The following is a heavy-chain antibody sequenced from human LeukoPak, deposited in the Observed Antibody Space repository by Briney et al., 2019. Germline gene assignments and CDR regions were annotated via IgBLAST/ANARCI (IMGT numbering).Heavy chain of an antibody. CDR1: GGSFSDYS. CDR2: INHSGGT. CDR3: AREAPYCSGGSCYGNWFDP. V-gene: IGHV4-34*01. D-gene: IGHD2-15*01. J-gene: IGHJ5*02. Sequence: SETLSLTCAVYGGSFSDYSWSWIRQPPGKGLEWIGEINHSGGTNHNPSLKSRVTISVDTSKNQFSLKLSSVTAADTAVYYCAREAPYCSGGSCYGNWFDPWGQGTLVTVSS.